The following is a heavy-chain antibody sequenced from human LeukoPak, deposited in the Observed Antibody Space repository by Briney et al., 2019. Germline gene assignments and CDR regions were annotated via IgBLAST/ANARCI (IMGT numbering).Heavy chain of an antibody. V-gene: IGHV3-74*01. D-gene: IGHD3-22*01. J-gene: IGHJ4*02. Sequence: GGSLRLSCAASGFTLSSFMMHWVRQAPGKGLVWVSHITSDGRTTRYADSVKGRFTISRDNAKNTLYLQMNSLRAEDTAVYYCARDQYYYDSSGPGGYWGQGTLVTVSS. CDR1: GFTLSSFM. CDR3: ARDQYYYDSSGPGGY. CDR2: ITSDGRTT.